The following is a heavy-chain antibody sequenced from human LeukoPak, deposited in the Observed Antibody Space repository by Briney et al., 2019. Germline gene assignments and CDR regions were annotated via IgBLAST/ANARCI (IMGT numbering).Heavy chain of an antibody. CDR3: ARSTYYYGSGSRYFDY. CDR1: GGSISSSSYY. CDR2: INHSGST. V-gene: IGHV4-39*07. J-gene: IGHJ4*02. D-gene: IGHD3-10*01. Sequence: SETLSLTCTVSGGSISSSSYYWSWIRQPPGKGLEWIGEINHSGSTNYNPSLKSRVTISVDTSKNQFSLKLSSVTAADTAVYYCARSTYYYGSGSRYFDYWGQGTLVTVSS.